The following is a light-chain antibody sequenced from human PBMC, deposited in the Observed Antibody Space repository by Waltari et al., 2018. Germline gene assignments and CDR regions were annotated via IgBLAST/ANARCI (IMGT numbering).Light chain of an antibody. Sequence: YQLTHPPSVSASPGQTARLTCSGVALPRLSAYWYQQRPGQAPMLMIYQDTQRPSEIPERFSGSSSGTTVTLTISEVQAEDEADYYCQSADGSGTYVVFGGGTKLTVL. J-gene: IGLJ2*01. CDR2: QDT. V-gene: IGLV3-25*03. CDR1: ALPRLS. CDR3: QSADGSGTYVV.